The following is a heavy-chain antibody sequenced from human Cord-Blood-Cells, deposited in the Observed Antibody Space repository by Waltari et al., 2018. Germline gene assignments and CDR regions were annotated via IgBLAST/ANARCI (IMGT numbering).Heavy chain of an antibody. CDR3: ARDRVWGSGGDAFDI. J-gene: IGHJ3*02. CDR2: INSDGSST. D-gene: IGHD7-27*01. Sequence: EVQLVESGGGLVQPAGSLSHSCAASGFTFSSYWMHRVRPAPGKGVGWVSRINSDGSSTSDADSVKGRFTISRDNAKNTLYLQMNSLRAEDTAVYYCARDRVWGSGGDAFDIWGQGTMVTVSS. CDR1: GFTFSSYW. V-gene: IGHV3-74*01.